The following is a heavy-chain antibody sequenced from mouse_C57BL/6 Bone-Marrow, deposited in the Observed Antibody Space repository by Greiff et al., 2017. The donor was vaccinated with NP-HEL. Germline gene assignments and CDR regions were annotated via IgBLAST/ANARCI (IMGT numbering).Heavy chain of an antibody. CDR3: ARGPSTVVPTFAY. CDR1: GYSITSGYD. D-gene: IGHD1-1*01. Sequence: DVMLVESGPGMVKPSQSLSLTCTVTGYSITSGYDWHWIRHFPGNKLEWMGYISYSGSTNYNPSLKSRISITHDTSKNHFFLKLNSVTTEDTATYYCARGPSTVVPTFAYWGQGTLVTVSA. V-gene: IGHV3-1*01. J-gene: IGHJ3*01. CDR2: ISYSGST.